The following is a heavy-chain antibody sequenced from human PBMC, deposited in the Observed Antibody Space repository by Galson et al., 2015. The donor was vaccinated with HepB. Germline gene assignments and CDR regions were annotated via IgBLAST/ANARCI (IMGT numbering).Heavy chain of an antibody. CDR2: INHSGST. CDR1: GGSFSGYY. V-gene: IGHV4-34*01. D-gene: IGHD6-19*01. J-gene: IGHJ4*02. Sequence: ETLSLTCAVYGGSFSGYYWSWIRQPPGKGLEWIGEINHSGSTNYNPSLKSRVTISVDTSKNQFSLKLSSVTAADTAAYYCARGRGIAVAGTRYFDYWGQGTLVTVSS. CDR3: ARGRGIAVAGTRYFDY.